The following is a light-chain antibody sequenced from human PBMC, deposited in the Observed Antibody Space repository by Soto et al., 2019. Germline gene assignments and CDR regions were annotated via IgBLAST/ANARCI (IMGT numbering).Light chain of an antibody. V-gene: IGKV1-5*01. J-gene: IGKJ1*01. CDR3: QQYNSYWT. CDR1: QSISSW. Sequence: DIQMTQSPSTLSASVGDRVTITCRASQSISSWLAWYQQKPGQAPRLLIYGASTRATGVPDRFSGSGSGTEFTLTISSLQPDDFATYYCQQYNSYWTFAQGTKVDIK. CDR2: GAS.